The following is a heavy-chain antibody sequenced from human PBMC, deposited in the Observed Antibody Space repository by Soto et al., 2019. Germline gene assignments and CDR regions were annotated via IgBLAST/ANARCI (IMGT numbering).Heavy chain of an antibody. D-gene: IGHD6-19*01. Sequence: GGSLTLSCAPSAFTFSSHAMSSVRPAPGKGLEWVSTISGGGGSTYYADSVKGRFTISRDNSKNTLYLQMNRLRVEDTAVYYCAKELSSGYYYFDYWGQGTLVTVSS. CDR2: ISGGGGST. CDR1: AFTFSSHA. J-gene: IGHJ4*02. V-gene: IGHV3-23*01. CDR3: AKELSSGYYYFDY.